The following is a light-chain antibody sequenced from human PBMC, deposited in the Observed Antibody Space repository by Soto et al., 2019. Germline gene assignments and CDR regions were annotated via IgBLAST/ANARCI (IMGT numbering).Light chain of an antibody. CDR3: QQYGSSPIT. J-gene: IGKJ5*01. Sequence: EIVLTQSPGTLSLSPGERATLSCRASQSITSSYLAWYQQKPGQAPRLLIYGPSRRATGIPDRFSGSGSGTDFTLTISRLEPEDFAVYYCQQYGSSPITFGQGTRLEIK. V-gene: IGKV3-20*01. CDR2: GPS. CDR1: QSITSSY.